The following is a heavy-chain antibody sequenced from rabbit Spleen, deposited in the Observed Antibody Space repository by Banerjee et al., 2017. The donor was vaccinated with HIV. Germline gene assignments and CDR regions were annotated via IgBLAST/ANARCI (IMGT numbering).Heavy chain of an antibody. Sequence: QQQLEESGGGLVKPGGTLTLTCTVSGFSFSSNWICWVRQAPGKALEWIACIDTNDGDTDYANWPKGRFTISKASSTTVTLQMTSLTAADTATYFCARNYVNAFDPWGQGTLVTVS. V-gene: IGHV1S45*01. CDR1: GFSFSSNW. CDR2: IDTNDGDT. J-gene: IGHJ2*01. D-gene: IGHD1-1*01. CDR3: ARNYVNAFDP.